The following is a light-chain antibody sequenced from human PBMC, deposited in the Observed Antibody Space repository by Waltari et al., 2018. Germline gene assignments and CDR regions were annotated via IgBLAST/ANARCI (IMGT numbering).Light chain of an antibody. J-gene: IGKJ1*01. CDR1: QSISSW. CDR2: KAS. CDR3: QQYNSYLT. Sequence: DIQMTQSPSTLSASVGHRVSITCRASQSISSWLAWYQQKPGQAPKLLIYKASSLESGVPSRFSGSGSGTEFTLTISSLQPDDFATYYCQQYNSYLTFGQGTKVEIK. V-gene: IGKV1-5*03.